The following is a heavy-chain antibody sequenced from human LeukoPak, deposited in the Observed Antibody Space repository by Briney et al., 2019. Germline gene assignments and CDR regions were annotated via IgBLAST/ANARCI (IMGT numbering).Heavy chain of an antibody. D-gene: IGHD5-18*01. CDR3: AKVGDRSYGLYYYYYDMDV. CDR2: ISGSGGST. CDR1: GFTFSSYV. Sequence: GGSLRLSCAASGFTFSSYVMSWVRQAPGKGLEWVSAISGSGGSTYYADSVKGRFTISRDNSKNKLYLQMNSLRAEDTAVYYCAKVGDRSYGLYYYYYDMDVWAKGPRSPSP. J-gene: IGHJ6*03. V-gene: IGHV3-23*01.